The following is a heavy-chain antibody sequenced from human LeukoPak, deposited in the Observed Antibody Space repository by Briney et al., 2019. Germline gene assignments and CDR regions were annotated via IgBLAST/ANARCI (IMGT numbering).Heavy chain of an antibody. V-gene: IGHV1-18*01. CDR3: AREVPADISRLQYMDV. CDR2: ISAYNGNT. CDR1: GYTVTSNG. Sequence: GASVKVSCKASGYTVTSNGISWVRQGPRQGLEWMGWISAYNGNTNYAQKLQGRGTMTTDTSTSTAYMGLRSLSSDDTAVYYCAREVPADISRLQYMDVWGKRTTVTVSS. D-gene: IGHD2-2*01. J-gene: IGHJ6*03.